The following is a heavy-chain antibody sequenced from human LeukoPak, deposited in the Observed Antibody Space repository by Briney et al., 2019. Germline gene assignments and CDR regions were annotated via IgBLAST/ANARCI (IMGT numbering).Heavy chain of an antibody. D-gene: IGHD5-18*01. J-gene: IGHJ4*02. CDR1: GGSISSSSYY. V-gene: IGHV4-39*01. CDR2: IYYSGST. Sequence: SETLSLTCTVSGGSISSSSYYWGWIRQPPGKGLEWIGSIYYSGSTYYNPSLKSRVTISVDTSKNQFSLKLSSVTAADTAVYYCAMMDTAMVFDYWGQGTLVTVSS. CDR3: AMMDTAMVFDY.